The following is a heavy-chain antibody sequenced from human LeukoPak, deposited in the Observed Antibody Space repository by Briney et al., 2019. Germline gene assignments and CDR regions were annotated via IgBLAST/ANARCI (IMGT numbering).Heavy chain of an antibody. CDR2: INHSGST. CDR3: ARGRNNWLLSYYFDY. D-gene: IGHD3-9*01. V-gene: IGHV4-34*01. Sequence: SETLSLTCAVYGGSFSGYYWSWIRLPPGKGLEWIGEINHSGSTNYNPSLKSRVTISVDTSKNQFSLKLSSVTAADTAVYYCARGRNNWLLSYYFDYWGQGTLVTVSS. CDR1: GGSFSGYY. J-gene: IGHJ4*02.